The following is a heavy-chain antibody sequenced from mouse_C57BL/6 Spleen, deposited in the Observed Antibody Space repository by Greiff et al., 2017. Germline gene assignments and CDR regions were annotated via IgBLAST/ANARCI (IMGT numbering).Heavy chain of an antibody. D-gene: IGHD2-4*01. CDR3: ERYPYDYDGEGYAIDY. Sequence: EVKVVESGGGLVQPGGSLSLSCAASGFTFTDYYMSWVRQPPGKALEWLGFIRNKANGYTTEYSASVKGRFTISRDNSQSILYLQMNALRAEDSATYYCERYPYDYDGEGYAIDYWGQGTSVTVSS. J-gene: IGHJ4*01. V-gene: IGHV7-3*01. CDR1: GFTFTDYY. CDR2: IRNKANGYTT.